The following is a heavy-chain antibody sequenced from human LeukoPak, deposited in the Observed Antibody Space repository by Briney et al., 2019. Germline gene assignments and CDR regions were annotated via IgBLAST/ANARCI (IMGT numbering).Heavy chain of an antibody. CDR3: ARGQQWLVNDY. D-gene: IGHD6-19*01. V-gene: IGHV1-18*04. Sequence: ASVRVSCKASGYTFNTYYIHWVRQAPGQGLEWMGWISAYNGNTNYAQKLQGRVTMTTDTSTSTAYMELRSLRSDDTAVYYCARGQQWLVNDYWGQGTLVTVSS. J-gene: IGHJ4*02. CDR2: ISAYNGNT. CDR1: GYTFNTYY.